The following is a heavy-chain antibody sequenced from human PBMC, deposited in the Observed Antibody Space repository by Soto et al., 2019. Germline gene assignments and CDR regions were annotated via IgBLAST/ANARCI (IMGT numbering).Heavy chain of an antibody. J-gene: IGHJ4*02. V-gene: IGHV3-74*01. Sequence: GGSLILSCAASGFTFSSYWMHWVRQAPGRGLVWVSRISSDGTGTTYADSVKGRFTISRDNAKNTLYLQMNSLRAEDTAVYYCATKHNYGSAYWGQGTLVTVSS. D-gene: IGHD3-10*01. CDR1: GFTFSSYW. CDR3: ATKHNYGSAY. CDR2: ISSDGTGT.